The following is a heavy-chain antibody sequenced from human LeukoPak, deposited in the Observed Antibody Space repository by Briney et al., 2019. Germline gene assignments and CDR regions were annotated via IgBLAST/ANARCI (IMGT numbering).Heavy chain of an antibody. CDR2: IYYSGST. V-gene: IGHV4-59*13. D-gene: IGHD6-13*01. Sequence: PETLSLTCTVSGASISDYYWNWVRQPPGEGLEWIGYIYYSGSTNYNPSLKSRVTISVDTSKNQFYLKLSSVTAANTAVYYCARAKAAAGIDYFDYWGQGTLLTVSS. J-gene: IGHJ4*02. CDR1: GASISDYY. CDR3: ARAKAAAGIDYFDY.